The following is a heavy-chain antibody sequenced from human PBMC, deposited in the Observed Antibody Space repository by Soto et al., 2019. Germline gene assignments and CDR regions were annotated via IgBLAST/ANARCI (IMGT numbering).Heavy chain of an antibody. CDR2: IYPGDSDT. Sequence: PGESLKISCKGSGYSFTSYWIGWVRQMPRKGLEWMGIIYPGDSDTRYSPSFQGQVTISADKSISTAYLQWSSLKASDTAMYYCASLSTVTNLLGGMDVWGQGTTVTVSS. CDR1: GYSFTSYW. CDR3: ASLSTVTNLLGGMDV. D-gene: IGHD4-4*01. V-gene: IGHV5-51*01. J-gene: IGHJ6*02.